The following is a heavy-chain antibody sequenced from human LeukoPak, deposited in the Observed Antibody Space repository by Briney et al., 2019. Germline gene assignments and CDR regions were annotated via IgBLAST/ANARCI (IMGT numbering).Heavy chain of an antibody. CDR1: GGSFSGYY. D-gene: IGHD5-12*01. Sequence: SETLSLTCAVYGGSFSGYYWSWIRQPPGKGLEWIGEINHSGSTNYNPSLKSRVTISVDTSKNQFSLALSSVTAADTAVYYCARARGGWLRSMAPDYWGQGTLVTVSS. V-gene: IGHV4-34*01. CDR2: INHSGST. CDR3: ARARGGWLRSMAPDY. J-gene: IGHJ4*02.